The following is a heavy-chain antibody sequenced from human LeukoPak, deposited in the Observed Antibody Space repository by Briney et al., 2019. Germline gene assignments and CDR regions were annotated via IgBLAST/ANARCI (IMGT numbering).Heavy chain of an antibody. CDR1: GGSIRSSSCY. CDR2: IYYSGST. CDR3: ASGHYDSRGYYYAFDY. V-gene: IGHV4-39*01. D-gene: IGHD3-22*01. J-gene: IGHJ4*02. Sequence: KPSQTLSLTFTGSGGSIRSSSCYWGGIRQPPGNGLEWIGSIYYSGSTYYDVSLKSRVTISVDTSKNQVSLRLSSVTAADTAVYYCASGHYDSRGYYYAFDYWGQGTMVTVSS.